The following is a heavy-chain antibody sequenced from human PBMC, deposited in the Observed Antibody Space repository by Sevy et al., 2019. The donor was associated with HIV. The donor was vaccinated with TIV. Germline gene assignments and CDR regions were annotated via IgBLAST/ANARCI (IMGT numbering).Heavy chain of an antibody. Sequence: GGSLRLSCAASGFTFSSYAMHWVRQAPGKGLEWVAVISYDGSNKYYADSVKGRVTISRDNSKNTLYLQMNSLRAEDTAVYYCARDVEMATIKYYFDYWGQGTLVTVSS. V-gene: IGHV3-30-3*01. J-gene: IGHJ4*02. CDR3: ARDVEMATIKYYFDY. CDR2: ISYDGSNK. CDR1: GFTFSSYA. D-gene: IGHD5-12*01.